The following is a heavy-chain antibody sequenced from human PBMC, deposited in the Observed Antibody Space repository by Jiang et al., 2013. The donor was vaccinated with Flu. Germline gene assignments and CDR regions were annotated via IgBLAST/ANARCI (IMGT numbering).Heavy chain of an antibody. CDR2: TYYRSKWFN. CDR3: ARGDTTGWYYHLDY. J-gene: IGHJ4*02. D-gene: IGHD6-19*01. Sequence: SQTLSLTCAISGDSVSSDTAAWNWIRQSPSRGLEWLGRTYYRSKWFNEYALSVKSRITINPDTSRNQFSLQLNSVTPEDTAVYYCARGDTTGWYYHLDYWGQGT. CDR1: GDSVSSDTAA. V-gene: IGHV6-1*01.